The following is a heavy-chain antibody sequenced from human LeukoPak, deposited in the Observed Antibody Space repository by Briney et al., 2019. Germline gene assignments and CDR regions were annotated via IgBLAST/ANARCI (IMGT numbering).Heavy chain of an antibody. J-gene: IGHJ4*02. CDR3: VRDITATPVY. V-gene: IGHV3-74*01. D-gene: IGHD5-12*01. CDR1: GFTFSSYW. CDR2: IVSDGSSA. Sequence: GGPLRLSCAASGFTFSSYWMHWVRQAPGKGLVWVSRIVSDGSSATYADSVRGRFTVSRDNAKSTLFLQMNSLTPEDTAVYYCVRDITATPVYWGQGALVTVSS.